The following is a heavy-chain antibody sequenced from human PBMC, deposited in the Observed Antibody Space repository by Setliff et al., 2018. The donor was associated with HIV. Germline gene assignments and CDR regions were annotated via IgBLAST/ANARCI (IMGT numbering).Heavy chain of an antibody. Sequence: GASVKVSCKASGYIFTNYGISWVRQAPGQGLEWMGWITGYNGNTNYAEKFQGRVTMTIDTSTSTAYLELRSLRSDDTAVYYCARVGGPYYDLLTGYYGAVDYWGQGTLVTV. CDR2: ITGYNGNT. J-gene: IGHJ4*02. CDR3: ARVGGPYYDLLTGYYGAVDY. D-gene: IGHD3-9*01. CDR1: GYIFTNYG. V-gene: IGHV1-18*01.